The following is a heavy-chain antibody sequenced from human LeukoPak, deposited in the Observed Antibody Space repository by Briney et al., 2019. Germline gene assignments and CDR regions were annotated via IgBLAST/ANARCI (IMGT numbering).Heavy chain of an antibody. CDR2: IKQDGSEK. CDR1: GFTFGDYA. J-gene: IGHJ6*04. CDR3: ARDLGWNDDYYYYGMDV. V-gene: IGHV3-7*03. D-gene: IGHD1-1*01. Sequence: GGSLRLSCTASGFTFGDYAMSWVRQAPGKGLEWVANIKQDGSEKYYVDSVKGRFTISRDNAKNSLYLQMNSLRAEDTAVYYCARDLGWNDDYYYYGMDVWGKGTTVTVSS.